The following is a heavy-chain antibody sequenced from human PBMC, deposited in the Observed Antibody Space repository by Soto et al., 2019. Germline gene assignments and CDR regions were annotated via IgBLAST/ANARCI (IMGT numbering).Heavy chain of an antibody. CDR3: ARASGESYPGSRVFDS. D-gene: IGHD3-10*01. Sequence: GGSLRLSCAASGFTFSSNAMTWVRRAPGKGLEWVSVITNTGGDTLYADSVKGRFTMSRDNSKNILYLQMNSLRAEDTAIYYCARASGESYPGSRVFDSRGQGTRVTVSS. CDR1: GFTFSSNA. CDR2: ITNTGGDT. V-gene: IGHV3-23*01. J-gene: IGHJ4*02.